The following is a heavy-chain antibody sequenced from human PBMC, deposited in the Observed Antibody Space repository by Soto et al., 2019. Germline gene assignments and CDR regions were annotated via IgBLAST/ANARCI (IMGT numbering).Heavy chain of an antibody. CDR1: GYTFTSYD. CDR2: MNPNSGNT. D-gene: IGHD3-10*01. Sequence: ASVKVSCKASGYTFTSYDINWVRQATGQGLEWMGWMNPNSGNTGYAQKFQGRVTMTRNTSISTAYMELSSLRSEDTAVYYCARGITMVRGFVLDYWGQGTLVTVSS. J-gene: IGHJ4*02. V-gene: IGHV1-8*01. CDR3: ARGITMVRGFVLDY.